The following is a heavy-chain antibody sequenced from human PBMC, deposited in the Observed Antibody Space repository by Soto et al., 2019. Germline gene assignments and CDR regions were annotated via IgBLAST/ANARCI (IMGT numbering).Heavy chain of an antibody. CDR1: GFTFSSYA. V-gene: IGHV3-23*01. J-gene: IGHJ6*03. Sequence: EVQLLESGGGLVQPGGSLRLSCAASGFTFSSYAMSWVRQAPGKGLEWVSAISGSGGSTYYADSVKGRLTISRDNSKNTLYLQMNSLRAEDTAVYYCAKVGGSGSYGYYYYYYMDVWGKGTTVTVSS. CDR2: ISGSGGST. CDR3: AKVGGSGSYGYYYYYYMDV. D-gene: IGHD3-10*01.